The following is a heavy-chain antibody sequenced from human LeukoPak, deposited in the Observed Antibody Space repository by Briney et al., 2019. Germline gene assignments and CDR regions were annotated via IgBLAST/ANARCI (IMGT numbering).Heavy chain of an antibody. CDR3: ATGDHSFDN. V-gene: IGHV4-4*07. CDR1: GASLTIYY. Sequence: SETLSLTCSVSGASLTIYYWNWIRQPAGKGLEWIGRYSSGSTAHNPSLKSQFTMSIDTSKNQISMKLTSVTAADTAVYYCATGDHSFDNWGQGILVTVTP. J-gene: IGHJ4*02. CDR2: YSSGST. D-gene: IGHD7-27*01.